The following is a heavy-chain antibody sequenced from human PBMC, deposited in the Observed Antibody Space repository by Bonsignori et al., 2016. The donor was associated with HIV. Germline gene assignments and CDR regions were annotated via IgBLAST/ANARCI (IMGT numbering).Heavy chain of an antibody. Sequence: WIRQPPGKGLEWVAVISYDGSNKYYADSVKGRFTISRDNSKNTLYLQMNSLRAEDTAVYYCAREQWDSSGYYYFWGQGTLVTVSS. V-gene: IGHV3-30-3*01. CDR3: AREQWDSSGYYYF. CDR2: ISYDGSNK. D-gene: IGHD3-22*01. J-gene: IGHJ4*02.